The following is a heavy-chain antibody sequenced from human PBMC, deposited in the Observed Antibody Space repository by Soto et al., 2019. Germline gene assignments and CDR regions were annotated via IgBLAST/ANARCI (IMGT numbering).Heavy chain of an antibody. J-gene: IGHJ6*02. CDR3: ARVVPTVATTYTYYYYYYGMDV. CDR2: INHSGST. D-gene: IGHD5-12*01. CDR1: GGSFSGYY. V-gene: IGHV4-34*01. Sequence: SETLSLTCAVYGGSFSGYYWSWIRQPPGKGLEWIGEINHSGSTNYNPSLKSRVTISVDTSKNQFSLKLSSVTAADTAVYYCARVVPTVATTYTYYYYYYGMDVWGQGTTVTVSS.